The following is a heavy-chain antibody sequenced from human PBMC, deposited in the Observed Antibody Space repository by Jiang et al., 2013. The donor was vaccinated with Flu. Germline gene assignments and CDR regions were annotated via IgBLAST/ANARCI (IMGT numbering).Heavy chain of an antibody. J-gene: IGHJ6*02. Sequence: GAEVKKPGESLKISCKGSGYSFTSYWIGWVRQMPGKGLEWMGIIYPGDTDIIYSPSFQGQVTISADKSISTAYLRWSSLKASDTAMYYCARVGDSSGYTVYYYNGLDVWGQGTTVTVSS. D-gene: IGHD3-22*01. V-gene: IGHV5-51*03. CDR2: IYPGDTDI. CDR1: GYSFTSYW. CDR3: ARVGDSSGYTVYYYNGLDV.